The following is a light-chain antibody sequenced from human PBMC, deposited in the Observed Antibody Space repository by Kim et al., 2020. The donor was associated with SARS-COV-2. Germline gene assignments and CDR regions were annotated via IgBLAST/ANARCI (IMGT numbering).Light chain of an antibody. CDR2: NDN. V-gene: IGLV1-44*01. J-gene: IGLJ3*02. CDR3: ATWDVSLNGWV. Sequence: HSVLTQPPSTSGTPGQRVTISCSGSSSNVGLHFVNWYQQLPGTAPKVFIYNDNQRPSGVPDRFSGSRSGTSASLAISGLQSEDEADYYCATWDVSLNGWVFGGGTQLTVL. CDR1: SSNVGLHF.